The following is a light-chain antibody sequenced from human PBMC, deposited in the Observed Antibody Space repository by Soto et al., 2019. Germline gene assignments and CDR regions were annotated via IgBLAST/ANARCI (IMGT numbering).Light chain of an antibody. CDR1: QSITTL. Sequence: DIQMTQSPSSLSASLGDSVTISCRASQSITTLLNWYQKKPGKAPNLLIYAATILRSGVPSRFSGAGSGTEFSLTISALQHEDLAYYFCQQSSNIPLTFGGGTKVDIK. CDR3: QQSSNIPLT. CDR2: AAT. V-gene: IGKV1-39*01. J-gene: IGKJ4*01.